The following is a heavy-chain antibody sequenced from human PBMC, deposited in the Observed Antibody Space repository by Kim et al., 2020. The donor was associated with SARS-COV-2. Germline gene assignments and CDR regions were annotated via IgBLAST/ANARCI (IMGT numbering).Heavy chain of an antibody. J-gene: IGHJ6*02. Sequence: SVKVSCKASGFTFTSSAMQWVRQARGQRLEWIGWIVVGSGNTNYAQKFQERVTITRDMSTSTAYMELSSLRSEDTAVYYCAADPSAGYSSSWLKSHYGMDVWGQGTTVTVSS. CDR1: GFTFTSSA. CDR2: IVVGSGNT. CDR3: AADPSAGYSSSWLKSHYGMDV. D-gene: IGHD6-13*01. V-gene: IGHV1-58*02.